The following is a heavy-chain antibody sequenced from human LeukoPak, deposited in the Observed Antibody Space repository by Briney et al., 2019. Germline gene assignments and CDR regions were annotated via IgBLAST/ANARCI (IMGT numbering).Heavy chain of an antibody. CDR3: ARHLGHYYGSGSYPYYGMDV. D-gene: IGHD3-10*01. CDR1: GYSFTSYR. CDR2: IYPGDSDT. J-gene: IGHJ6*02. Sequence: GESLKISCKGSGYSFTSYRIGWVRQMPGKGLEWMGIIYPGDSDTRYSPSFQGQVTISADKSISTAYLQWSSLKASDTAMYYCARHLGHYYGSGSYPYYGMDVWGQGTTVTVSS. V-gene: IGHV5-51*01.